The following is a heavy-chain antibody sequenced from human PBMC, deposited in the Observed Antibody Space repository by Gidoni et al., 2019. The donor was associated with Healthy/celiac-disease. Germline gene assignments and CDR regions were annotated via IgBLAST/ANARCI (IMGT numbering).Heavy chain of an antibody. Sequence: QVQLQESGPGLVKPSETLSLTCTVSGGSISSYYWSWIRQPPGKGLEWIGYIYYSGSTNYNHSLKSRVTISVDTSKNQFSLKLSSVTAADTAVYYCARAGAAAGTDFDYWGQGTLVTVSS. CDR2: IYYSGST. CDR1: GGSISSYY. V-gene: IGHV4-59*01. J-gene: IGHJ4*02. CDR3: ARAGAAAGTDFDY. D-gene: IGHD6-13*01.